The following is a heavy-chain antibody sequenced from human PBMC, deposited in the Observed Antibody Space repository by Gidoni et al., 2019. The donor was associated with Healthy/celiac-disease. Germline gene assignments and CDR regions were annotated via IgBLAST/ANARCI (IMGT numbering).Heavy chain of an antibody. Sequence: EVQLVQSGAEVKKPGESLRVYCTGSGYSCTSYWISWVRQMPGKGLEWMGRIDPSYSSTNYSPSFQGNVTISADKSISTAYLQWSSLKSADTAMYYCARHSFDCSGLQYPDYWGQGTLVTVSS. V-gene: IGHV5-10-1*01. CDR2: IDPSYSST. CDR1: GYSCTSYW. D-gene: IGHD3-10*02. J-gene: IGHJ4*02. CDR3: ARHSFDCSGLQYPDY.